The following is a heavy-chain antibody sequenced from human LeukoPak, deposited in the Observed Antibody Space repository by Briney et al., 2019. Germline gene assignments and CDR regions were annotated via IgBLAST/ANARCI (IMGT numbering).Heavy chain of an antibody. CDR3: ARQPRGYCSGGSCEFDY. D-gene: IGHD2-15*01. CDR2: ISYSGST. J-gene: IGHJ4*02. Sequence: SETLSLTCTVSGGSINNYYWSWIRQPPGKGLEWIGYISYSGSTNYNPSLKSRVTISVDTSKNQFSLRLSSVAAADTAVYYCARQPRGYCSGGSCEFDYWGQGTLVTVSS. V-gene: IGHV4-59*08. CDR1: GGSINNYY.